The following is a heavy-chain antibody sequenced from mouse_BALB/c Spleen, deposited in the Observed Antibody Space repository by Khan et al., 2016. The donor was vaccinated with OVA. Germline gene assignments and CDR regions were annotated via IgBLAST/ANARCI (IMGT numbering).Heavy chain of an antibody. J-gene: IGHJ3*01. CDR1: GYSITSEYA. Sequence: EVQLQESGPGLVKPSQSLSLTCTVTGYSITSEYAWNWLRQFPGNKLEWMGYINYSGNTRFTPSLKSRTSITRDTSKNQFFLQLNSVTTEDTATYYCARKDYYDYDPFPYWGQGTLVTVSA. CDR3: ARKDYYDYDPFPY. D-gene: IGHD2-4*01. CDR2: INYSGNT. V-gene: IGHV3-2*02.